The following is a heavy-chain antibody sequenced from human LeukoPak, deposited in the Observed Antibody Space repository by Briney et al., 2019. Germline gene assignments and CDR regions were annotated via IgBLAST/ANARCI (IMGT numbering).Heavy chain of an antibody. CDR1: GYTFTIYD. Sequence: ASVTVSFTASGYTFTIYDINWVRQAPGQGLEWMGWMNPNSGNTGYAQKFQGRVTMTRNTSISTAYMELSSLRSEDTAVYYCARGSSSSGDNYYYGMDVWGQGTTVTVSS. CDR2: MNPNSGNT. CDR3: ARGSSSSGDNYYYGMDV. V-gene: IGHV1-8*01. J-gene: IGHJ6*02. D-gene: IGHD6-6*01.